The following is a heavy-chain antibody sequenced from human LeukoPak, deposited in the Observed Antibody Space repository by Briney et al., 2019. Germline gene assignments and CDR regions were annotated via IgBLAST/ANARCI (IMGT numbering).Heavy chain of an antibody. CDR3: ARTEVVPAASDY. Sequence: SETLSLTCTVSGGSISSGYYWGWIRQPPGKGLEWIGSIYHSGSTYYNPSLKSRVTISVDTSKNQFSLKLSSVTAADTAVYYCARTEVVPAASDYWGQGTLVTVSS. CDR1: GGSISSGYY. D-gene: IGHD2-2*01. CDR2: IYHSGST. J-gene: IGHJ4*02. V-gene: IGHV4-38-2*02.